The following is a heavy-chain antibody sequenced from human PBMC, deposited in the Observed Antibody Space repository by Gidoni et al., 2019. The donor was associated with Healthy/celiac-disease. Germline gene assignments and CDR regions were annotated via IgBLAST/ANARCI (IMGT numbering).Heavy chain of an antibody. CDR3: AKVGTYSSGWGPDY. Sequence: EVQLLESGGGLVQPGGSLRLSCAASGFTFSSYAMSWVRQAPGKGLEGVSAIRGSGGSTYYADSVKGRFTISRDNSKNTLYLQMNSLRAEDTAVYYCAKVGTYSSGWGPDYWGQGTLVTVSS. D-gene: IGHD6-19*01. CDR2: IRGSGGST. CDR1: GFTFSSYA. J-gene: IGHJ4*02. V-gene: IGHV3-23*01.